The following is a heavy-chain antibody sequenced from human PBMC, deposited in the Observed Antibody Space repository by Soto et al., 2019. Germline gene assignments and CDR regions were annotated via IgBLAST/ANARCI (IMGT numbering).Heavy chain of an antibody. Sequence: GGSLRLSCVASGFTFNSCWMHWVRQAPGKGLVWVSRINSDGSSTSYADSVKGRFTISRDNAKNTLYLQMNSLRAEDTAVYYCARGGSVLSGYINYWGQGTLVTVSS. CDR3: ARGGSVLSGYINY. D-gene: IGHD6-13*01. CDR2: INSDGSST. V-gene: IGHV3-74*01. J-gene: IGHJ4*02. CDR1: GFTFNSCW.